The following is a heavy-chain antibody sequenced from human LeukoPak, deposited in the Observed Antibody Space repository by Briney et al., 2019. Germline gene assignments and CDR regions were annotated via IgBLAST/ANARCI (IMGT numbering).Heavy chain of an antibody. CDR3: ARGGYSYGFLYYFDY. V-gene: IGHV4-31*03. J-gene: IGHJ4*02. CDR2: IYYSGST. Sequence: PSETLSLTCTVSGGSISSGGYYWSWIRQQPGKGLEWIGYIYYSGSTYYNPSLKSRVTISVDTSKNQFSLKLSSVTAADTAVYYCARGGYSYGFLYYFDYWGQGTLVTVSS. D-gene: IGHD5-18*01. CDR1: GGSISSGGYY.